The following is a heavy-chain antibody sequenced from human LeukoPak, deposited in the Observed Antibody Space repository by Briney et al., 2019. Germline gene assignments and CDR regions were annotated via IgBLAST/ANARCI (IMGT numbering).Heavy chain of an antibody. CDR3: ARDSRYYYYYGMDV. V-gene: IGHV4-4*02. D-gene: IGHD2-2*01. Sequence: SETLSLTCAVSGGSISSSNWWSWVRQPPGKGLEWIGEIYHSGSTNYNPSLKSRVTISVDKSKNQFSLRLSSVTAADTAAYYCARDSRYYYYYGMDVWGQGTTVTVSS. J-gene: IGHJ6*02. CDR2: IYHSGST. CDR1: GGSISSSNW.